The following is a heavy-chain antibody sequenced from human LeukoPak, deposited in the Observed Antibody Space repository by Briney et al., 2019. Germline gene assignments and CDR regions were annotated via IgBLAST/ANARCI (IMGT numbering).Heavy chain of an antibody. J-gene: IGHJ4*02. Sequence: ASVKVSCKASGYTFTSYGISWVRQAPGQGLEWMGWISAYNGNTNYAQKLQGRVTMTTDTSTSTAYMELRSLRSDDTAVCYCARDRRSSGWYDFDYWGQGTLVTVSS. V-gene: IGHV1-18*01. CDR2: ISAYNGNT. D-gene: IGHD6-19*01. CDR1: GYTFTSYG. CDR3: ARDRRSSGWYDFDY.